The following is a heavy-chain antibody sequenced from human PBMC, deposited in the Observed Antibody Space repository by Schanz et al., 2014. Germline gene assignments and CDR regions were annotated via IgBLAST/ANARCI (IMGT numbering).Heavy chain of an antibody. CDR3: ARYGEVAAWCDY. Sequence: QVQLVQSGAEVKKPGASVKVSCKASGYTFTSYYMHWVRQAPGQGLEWMGIINPSGGSTSYAQKFQGKVAMTRDTSTSTVYMRRSSLGSEDTAWYYCARYGEVAAWCDYWGQGTLVTVSS. CDR2: INPSGGST. V-gene: IGHV1-46*03. CDR1: GYTFTSYY. D-gene: IGHD2-8*02. J-gene: IGHJ4*02.